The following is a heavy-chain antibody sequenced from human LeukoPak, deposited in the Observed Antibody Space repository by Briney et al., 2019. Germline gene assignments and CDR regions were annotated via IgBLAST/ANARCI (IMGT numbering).Heavy chain of an antibody. CDR2: IIPIFGTA. CDR1: GGSFSSYA. V-gene: IGHV1-69*05. Sequence: SVKVSCKASGGSFSSYAISWVRQAPGQGLEWMGGIIPIFGTANYAQKFQGRVTITTDESTSTAYMELSSLRSEDTAVYYCASAGFGELSYYYYMDVWGKGTTVTVSS. CDR3: ASAGFGELSYYYYMDV. D-gene: IGHD3-10*01. J-gene: IGHJ6*03.